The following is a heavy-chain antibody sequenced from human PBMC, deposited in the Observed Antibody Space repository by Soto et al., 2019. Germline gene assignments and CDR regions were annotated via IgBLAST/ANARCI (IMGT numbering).Heavy chain of an antibody. CDR3: ARATGYYYDSSGYSDAFDI. CDR2: IYYSGST. V-gene: IGHV4-59*01. J-gene: IGHJ3*02. D-gene: IGHD3-22*01. CDR1: GGSISSYY. Sequence: SETLSLTCTVCGGSISSYYWSWIRQPPGKGLEWIGYIYYSGSTNYNPSLKSRVTISVDTSKNQFSLKLSSVTAADTAVYYCARATGYYYDSSGYSDAFDIWGQGTMVTVSS.